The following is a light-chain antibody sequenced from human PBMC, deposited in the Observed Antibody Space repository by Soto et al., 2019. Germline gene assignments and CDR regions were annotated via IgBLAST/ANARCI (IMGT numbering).Light chain of an antibody. Sequence: IQMTQSPSSLSASVVDRVTITCQASDDINKNLIWYQQKPGKAPKLLIYDASDLETGVPSRFSGSGSGTDFTFTISSLQPEDFATYFCQHYKSASPWTFGQGTKVDIK. CDR2: DAS. CDR3: QHYKSASPWT. CDR1: DDINKN. V-gene: IGKV1-33*01. J-gene: IGKJ1*01.